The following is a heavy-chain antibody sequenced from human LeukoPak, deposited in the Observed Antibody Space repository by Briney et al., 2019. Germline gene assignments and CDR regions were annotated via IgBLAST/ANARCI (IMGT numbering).Heavy chain of an antibody. CDR3: ARRLAAAGTGYFDY. J-gene: IGHJ4*02. Sequence: GGSLRLSCAASGFTFDDYGMSWVRQAPGKGLEWVSGINWNGGSTGYADSVKGRFTISGDNAKNSLYLQMNSLRAEDTALYYCARRLAAAGTGYFDYWGQGTLVTVSS. D-gene: IGHD6-13*01. CDR1: GFTFDDYG. V-gene: IGHV3-20*04. CDR2: INWNGGST.